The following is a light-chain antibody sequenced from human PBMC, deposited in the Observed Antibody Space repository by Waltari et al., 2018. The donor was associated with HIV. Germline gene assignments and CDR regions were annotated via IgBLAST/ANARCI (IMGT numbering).Light chain of an antibody. V-gene: IGKV3-20*01. CDR1: QSLSSSY. CDR2: GAS. CDR3: QHYDTSPT. Sequence: EIVLTQSPGTLSLSPGDSATLSCRASQSLSSSYLAWYQQRPGQAPRLLIYGASSRAPGIPDKFSGSGSGTDFTLTISRLEPADFALYYCQHYDTSPTFGQGTKVEIK. J-gene: IGKJ1*01.